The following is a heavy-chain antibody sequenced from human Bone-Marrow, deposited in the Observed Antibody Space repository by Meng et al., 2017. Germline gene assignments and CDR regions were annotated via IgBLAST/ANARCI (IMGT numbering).Heavy chain of an antibody. V-gene: IGHV1-8*03. Sequence: GESLKISCKGSGYTFTSYDINWVRQATGQGLEWMGWMNPNSGNTGYAQKFQGRVTITRNTSISTAYMELSSLRSEDTAVYYCARGDWVEYYYGSGQNYYYGMDVWGQGTTVTVSS. CDR3: ARGDWVEYYYGSGQNYYYGMDV. CDR1: GYTFTSYD. CDR2: MNPNSGNT. J-gene: IGHJ6*02. D-gene: IGHD3-10*01.